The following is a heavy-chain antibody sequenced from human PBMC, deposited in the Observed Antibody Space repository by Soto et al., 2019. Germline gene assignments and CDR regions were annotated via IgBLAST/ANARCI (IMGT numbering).Heavy chain of an antibody. J-gene: IGHJ4*02. CDR1: GGSLSAYY. CDR2: VNHSGST. V-gene: IGHV4-34*01. CDR3: AIDYGGNSV. D-gene: IGHD4-17*01. Sequence: QVQLQQWGAGLLTPSETLSLTCAVYGGSLSAYYWNWIRQPPGEGLEWIGEVNHSGSTNYNPSLKSRVTISVDTSKNQFSLKLSSVTAADTAVYYCAIDYGGNSVWGQGTLVTVSS.